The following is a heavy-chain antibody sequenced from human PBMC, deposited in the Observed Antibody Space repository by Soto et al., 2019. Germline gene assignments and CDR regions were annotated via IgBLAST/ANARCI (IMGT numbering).Heavy chain of an antibody. J-gene: IGHJ4*02. CDR2: IYSSGST. V-gene: IGHV4-30-4*01. D-gene: IGHD3-10*01. CDR1: GGTISSGDYY. CDR3: DRASLWFGEWQ. Sequence: SETLSLTCTVSGGTISSGDYYWSWIRQPPGKGLEWIGYIYSSGSTYYNPSLKSRVTISVDTSKNQFCLKLSSVTAADTAVYYCDRASLWFGEWQWGQGTLVTVSS.